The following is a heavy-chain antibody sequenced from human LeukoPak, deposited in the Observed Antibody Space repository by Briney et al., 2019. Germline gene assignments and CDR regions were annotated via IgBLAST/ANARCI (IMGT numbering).Heavy chain of an antibody. CDR2: FYYVGAT. D-gene: IGHD4/OR15-4a*01. CDR1: GASITSSDYY. Sequence: SETLSLTCTVSGASITSSDYYWGRIRQPPGKGLQWIGSFYYVGATHYSPSLESRVTISVDMSNNQFSLNLGSVTAADTAIYYCARYMPGTMFDYWGQGTLGTVS. J-gene: IGHJ4*02. V-gene: IGHV4-39*01. CDR3: ARYMPGTMFDY.